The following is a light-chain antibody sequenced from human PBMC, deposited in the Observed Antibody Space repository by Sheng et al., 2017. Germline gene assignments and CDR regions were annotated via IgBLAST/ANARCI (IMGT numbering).Light chain of an antibody. V-gene: IGKV3D-20*02. CDR2: DTS. J-gene: IGKJ1*01. CDR3: LQRGNWPRTWT. Sequence: EIVLTQSPGTLSFSPGERATLSCRASQSVTSRNLAWYQQKPGQAPRLLIYDTSNRATGTPARFSGSGSGTDFTLSISSLEPEDFAVYYCLQRGNWPRTWTFGQGTKLEIK. CDR1: QSVTSRN.